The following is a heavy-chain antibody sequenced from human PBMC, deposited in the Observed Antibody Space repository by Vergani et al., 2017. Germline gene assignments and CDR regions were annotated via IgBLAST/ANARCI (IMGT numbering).Heavy chain of an antibody. CDR1: GFRFSSYG. J-gene: IGHJ6*02. CDR2: IWYDGSNK. D-gene: IGHD3-22*01. CDR3: VKGHSSGYWVYYGMDV. V-gene: IGHV3-33*06. Sequence: QVQLVESGGGVVQPGRSLRLSCAASGFRFSSYGMNWVRQAPGKGLEWVAVIWYDGSNKYYADSVKGRFTISRDNSKNTLYLQMNSLRAEDTAVYYCVKGHSSGYWVYYGMDVWGQGTTVTVSS.